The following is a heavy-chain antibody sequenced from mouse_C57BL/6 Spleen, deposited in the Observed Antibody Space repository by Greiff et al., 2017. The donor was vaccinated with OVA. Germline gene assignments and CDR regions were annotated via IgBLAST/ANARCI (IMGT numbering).Heavy chain of an antibody. CDR2: IDPSDSDT. CDR1: GYTFTSYW. CDR3: AKERGYGPYAD. J-gene: IGHJ3*01. Sequence: QVQLQQSGAELVRPGSSVKLSCKASGYTFTSYWMHWVKQRPIQGLEWIGNIDPSDSDTHYNQKFKDKATLTVDKSSSTAYMQLSSLTSEDSAVYYCAKERGYGPYADWGKGTLVTVSA. D-gene: IGHD1-1*01. V-gene: IGHV1-52*01.